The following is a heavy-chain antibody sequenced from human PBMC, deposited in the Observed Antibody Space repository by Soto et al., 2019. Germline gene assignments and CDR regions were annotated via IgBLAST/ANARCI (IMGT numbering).Heavy chain of an antibody. D-gene: IGHD6-6*01. CDR3: ASGGYSSTSEASSSYGMDV. CDR1: GYTFTSYG. V-gene: IGHV1-18*01. J-gene: IGHJ6*02. CDR2: ISAYNGNT. Sequence: ASVKVSCKASGYTFTSYGISWVRQAPGQGLEWMGWISAYNGNTNYAQKLQGRVPMTTDTSTSTGYMELRSLRSDDTAVYHCASGGYSSTSEASSSYGMDVWGQGTPVPVSS.